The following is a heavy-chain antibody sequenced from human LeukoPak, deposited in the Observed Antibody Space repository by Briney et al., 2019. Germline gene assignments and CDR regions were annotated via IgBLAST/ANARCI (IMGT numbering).Heavy chain of an antibody. D-gene: IGHD3/OR15-3a*01. J-gene: IGHJ4*02. CDR1: GITLNNYG. CDR2: ISDSGGST. CDR3: AKRGVVIRVILVGFHKEAYYFES. V-gene: IGHV3-23*01. Sequence: GGSLRLSCAVSGITLNNYGMTWVRQAPGKGLEWVAGISDSGGSTKYADSVKGRFTISRDNPKNTPYLQMNSLRAEDPAVYFCAKRGVVIRVILVGFHKEAYYFESWGQGALVTVSS.